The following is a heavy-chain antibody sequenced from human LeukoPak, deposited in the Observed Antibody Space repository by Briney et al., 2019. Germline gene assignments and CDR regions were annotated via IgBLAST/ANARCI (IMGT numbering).Heavy chain of an antibody. CDR2: ISGDGSNT. Sequence: GGSLRLSCAASGFTFSHFWMHWVRRVPGKGLVWVSRISGDGSNTNYADSVKGRFTISRDNARNTLYLQMNSLRAEDTAVYYCTTPRTYYDFWSGYRFDFWGRGTMVTVS. V-gene: IGHV3-74*01. CDR1: GFTFSHFW. CDR3: TTPRTYYDFWSGYRFDF. J-gene: IGHJ3*01. D-gene: IGHD3-3*01.